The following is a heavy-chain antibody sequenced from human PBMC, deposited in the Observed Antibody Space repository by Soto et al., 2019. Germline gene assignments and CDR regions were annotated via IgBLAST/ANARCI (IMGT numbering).Heavy chain of an antibody. J-gene: IGHJ4*02. V-gene: IGHV3-74*01. CDR1: GFTFTNYW. CDR3: ARAGGFVDY. Sequence: GGYLRLSCEASGFTFTNYWIQWVRQGPEKGLVWVSRINSDGSSTSYADSVKGRFTISRDNAKNTLYLQMNSLRAEDTAVYYCARAGGFVDYWGQGTLVTVS. D-gene: IGHD1-26*01. CDR2: INSDGSST.